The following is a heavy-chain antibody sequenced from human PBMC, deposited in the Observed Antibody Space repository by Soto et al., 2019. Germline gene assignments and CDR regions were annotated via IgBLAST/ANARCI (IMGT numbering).Heavy chain of an antibody. CDR2: TYYRSKWYH. CDR3: GRLVGNSWIDY. CDR1: GDSFSSNRAT. J-gene: IGHJ4*02. Sequence: PSQTLSLTCAISGDSFSSNRATWNWFRQSPSRGLEWLGRTYYRSKWYHDYAVSLNGRGTINPDTSQNQFSLHLTPVTPEDTAVYYCGRLVGNSWIDYWGQGTLVTVSS. V-gene: IGHV6-1*01. D-gene: IGHD6-13*01.